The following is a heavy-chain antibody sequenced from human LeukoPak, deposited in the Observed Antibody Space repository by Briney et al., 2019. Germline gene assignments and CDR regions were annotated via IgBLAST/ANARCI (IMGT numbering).Heavy chain of an antibody. CDR1: GDTFTRYS. D-gene: IGHD2/OR15-2a*01. CDR3: VTGKYSPRFDY. Sequence: GASVKVSCKASGDTFTRYSMPWVRQAPGQGLEWMGIINPSDGSTSYAQNFQGRITMTRDTSTSTVYMELSSLRSDDTAVYFCVTGKYSPRFDYWGQGTLVTVSS. J-gene: IGHJ4*02. V-gene: IGHV1-46*01. CDR2: INPSDGST.